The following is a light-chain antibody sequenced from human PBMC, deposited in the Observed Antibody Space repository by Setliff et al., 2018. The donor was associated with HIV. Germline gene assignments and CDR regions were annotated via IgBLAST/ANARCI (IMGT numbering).Light chain of an antibody. CDR2: EVS. V-gene: IGLV2-14*01. CDR3: SSYTSSSLYV. Sequence: QSALTQPASVSGSPGQSITISCTGTSSDVGGYSHVSWYQQHPGKAPKLIIYEVSNRPSGVSNRFSGSKSGNTASLTISGLQAEDEADYYCSSYTSSSLYVFGTGTKVTVL. J-gene: IGLJ1*01. CDR1: SSDVGGYSH.